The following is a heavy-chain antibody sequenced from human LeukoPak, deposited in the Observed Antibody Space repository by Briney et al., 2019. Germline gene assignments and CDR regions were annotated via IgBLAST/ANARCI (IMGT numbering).Heavy chain of an antibody. Sequence: SETLSLTCIVSGGSISSYYWSWIRQPPGKGLEWIGYIYYSGSTNYNPSLRSRVTISVDTSKNQFSLKLSSVSAADTAVYYCARWAARGYYNYSMDVWGQGTTVTVSS. CDR2: IYYSGST. V-gene: IGHV4-59*01. CDR3: ARWAARGYYNYSMDV. D-gene: IGHD3-3*01. CDR1: GGSISSYY. J-gene: IGHJ6*02.